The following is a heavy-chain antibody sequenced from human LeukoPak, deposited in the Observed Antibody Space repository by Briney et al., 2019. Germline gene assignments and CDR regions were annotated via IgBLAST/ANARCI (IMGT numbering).Heavy chain of an antibody. Sequence: GGSLRLSCAASGFTFSNYAMTWVRQAPGKGLEWVSAISGSGGITYYADSVKGRLTISRGNSKNTLYLQMNSLRAEDTAVYYCAKHDPRRVVITNWFDPWGQGTLVTVSS. J-gene: IGHJ5*02. CDR3: AKHDPRRVVITNWFDP. CDR2: ISGSGGIT. V-gene: IGHV3-23*01. D-gene: IGHD3-22*01. CDR1: GFTFSNYA.